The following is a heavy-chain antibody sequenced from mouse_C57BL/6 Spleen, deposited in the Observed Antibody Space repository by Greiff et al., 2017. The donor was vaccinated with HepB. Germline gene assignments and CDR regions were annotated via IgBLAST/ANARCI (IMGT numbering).Heavy chain of an antibody. CDR1: GFTFSDYY. J-gene: IGHJ4*01. V-gene: IGHV5-16*01. CDR3: ARARGMDY. Sequence: EVQVVESEGGLVQPGSSMKLSCTASGFTFSDYYMAWVRQVPEKGLEWVANINYDGSSTYYLDSLKSRFIISRDNAKNILYLQMSSLKSEDTATYYCARARGMDYWGQGTSVTVSS. CDR2: INYDGSST.